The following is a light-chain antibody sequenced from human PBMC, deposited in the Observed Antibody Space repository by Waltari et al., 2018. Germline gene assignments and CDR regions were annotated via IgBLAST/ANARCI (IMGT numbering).Light chain of an antibody. V-gene: IGKV3-20*01. Sequence: EIVFTQSPGTLSLSPRARATLSCRASQSISTYLAWYHPKPVKAPRLPIYHASCRAARIPYRFSCRGSGRDFSLTISRLEPEDFAVYYCQHYESLPVTFGQGTKVEIK. J-gene: IGKJ1*01. CDR1: QSISTY. CDR3: QHYESLPVT. CDR2: HAS.